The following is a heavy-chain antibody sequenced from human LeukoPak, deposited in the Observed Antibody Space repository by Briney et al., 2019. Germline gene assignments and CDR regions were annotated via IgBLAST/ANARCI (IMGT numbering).Heavy chain of an antibody. D-gene: IGHD6-25*01. Sequence: GASAKVSCKASGYTFTSYDINWVRQATGQGLEWMGWMNPNSGNTGYAQKFQGRVTMTRNTSISTAYMELSSLRSEDTAVYYCARGPRFTASWFDPWGQGTLVTVSS. J-gene: IGHJ5*02. CDR1: GYTFTSYD. V-gene: IGHV1-8*01. CDR2: MNPNSGNT. CDR3: ARGPRFTASWFDP.